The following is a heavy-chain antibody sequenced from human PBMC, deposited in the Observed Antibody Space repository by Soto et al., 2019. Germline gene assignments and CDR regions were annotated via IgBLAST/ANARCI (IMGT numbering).Heavy chain of an antibody. CDR2: ISNDGRTK. D-gene: IGHD6-19*01. V-gene: IGHV3-30*18. CDR1: GFTFSGYG. J-gene: IGHJ4*02. CDR3: AKDTVSEYNSGCPQGH. Sequence: PWGSLRLSCAASGFTFSGYGMHWVRQAPGKGLEWVAAISNDGRTKYYADSVKGRFTISRDNSKGTLDLQMNSLRVEDTAIYYRAKDTVSEYNSGCPQGHWGQRTLVTVS.